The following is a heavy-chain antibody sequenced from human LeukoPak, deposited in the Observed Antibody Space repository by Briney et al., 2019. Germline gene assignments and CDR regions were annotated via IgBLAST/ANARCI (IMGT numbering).Heavy chain of an antibody. D-gene: IGHD5-12*01. CDR1: GGSFSGYY. CDR3: ARGSYDRYSGYEPLYYYYYGMDV. CDR2: INHSGST. Sequence: PSETLSLTCAVYGGSFSGYYWSWIRQPPGKGLEWLGEINHSGSTNYNPSLKSRVTISVDTSKNQFSLKLSSVTAADTAVYYCARGSYDRYSGYEPLYYYYYGMDVWGQGTTVTVSS. J-gene: IGHJ6*02. V-gene: IGHV4-34*01.